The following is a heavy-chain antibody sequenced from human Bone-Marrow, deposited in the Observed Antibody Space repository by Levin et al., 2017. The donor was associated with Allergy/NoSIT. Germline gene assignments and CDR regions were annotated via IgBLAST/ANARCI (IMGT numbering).Heavy chain of an antibody. CDR3: ARDLGGRRSWGGYYYYGMDV. Sequence: GGSLRLSCAGSGFTFSTYAIHWVRQAPLKGLEWVAFISYDGSTQHYADSVKGRFTISRDNSKNTLYLQMSSLRLEDTAMYYCARDLGGRRSWGGYYYYGMDVWGQGTTVTVSS. V-gene: IGHV3-30-3*01. D-gene: IGHD6-13*01. J-gene: IGHJ6*02. CDR2: ISYDGSTQ. CDR1: GFTFSTYA.